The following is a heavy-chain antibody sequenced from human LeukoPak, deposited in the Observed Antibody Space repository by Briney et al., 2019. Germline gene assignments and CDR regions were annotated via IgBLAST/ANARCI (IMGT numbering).Heavy chain of an antibody. Sequence: GGSLRLSCSASGFTFSLYAMHWVRQAPGRGLEYVSAITSNGGSIYYADSVKGRFIISRDNSKNTLYLHMSTLRPEDTAVYYCAYSSGYYHWGQGTLVTVSS. CDR2: ITSNGGSI. V-gene: IGHV3-64D*06. J-gene: IGHJ1*01. D-gene: IGHD3-22*01. CDR1: GFTFSLYA. CDR3: AYSSGYYH.